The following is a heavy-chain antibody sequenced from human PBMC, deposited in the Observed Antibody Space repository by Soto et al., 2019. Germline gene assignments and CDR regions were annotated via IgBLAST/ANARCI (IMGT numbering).Heavy chain of an antibody. CDR1: GFTFSSYW. CDR3: ARGDGDYYDGNGYLGRH. D-gene: IGHD3-22*01. J-gene: IGHJ4*02. Sequence: EVQLVESGGGIVQPGGSLRLSCAASGFTFSSYWMHWVRQAPGKGLVWVSRINSDGSRTSYADSAKGRFTISRDNAKNTVDLQMNSLRAEDTAVYYCARGDGDYYDGNGYLGRHWGQGPLVTVSS. V-gene: IGHV3-74*01. CDR2: INSDGSRT.